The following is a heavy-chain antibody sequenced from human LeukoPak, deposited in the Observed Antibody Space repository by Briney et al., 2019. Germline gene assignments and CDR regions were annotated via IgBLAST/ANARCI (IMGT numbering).Heavy chain of an antibody. CDR1: GYTFTSYG. Sequence: ASVKVSCKASGYTFTSYGISWVRQAPGQGLEWMGWISAYNGNTNYAQKLQGRVTMTTDTSTSTAYMELRSLRSDDTAVYYCARGGYCSGGSCFKEIFDPWGQGTLVTASS. D-gene: IGHD2-15*01. J-gene: IGHJ5*02. CDR3: ARGGYCSGGSCFKEIFDP. CDR2: ISAYNGNT. V-gene: IGHV1-18*01.